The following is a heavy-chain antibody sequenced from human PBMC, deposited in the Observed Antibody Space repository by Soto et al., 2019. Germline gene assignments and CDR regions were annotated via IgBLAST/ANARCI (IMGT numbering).Heavy chain of an antibody. D-gene: IGHD5-18*01. V-gene: IGHV3-23*01. CDR1: GFTFSSYA. CDR3: AKDCGGYSYGWAHFDY. CDR2: ISGSGGST. Sequence: GGSLRLSCAASGFTFSSYAMSWVRQAPGKGLEWVSAISGSGGSTYYADSVKGRFTISRDNSKNTLYLQMNSLRAEDTAVYYCAKDCGGYSYGWAHFDYWGQGTLVTVSS. J-gene: IGHJ4*02.